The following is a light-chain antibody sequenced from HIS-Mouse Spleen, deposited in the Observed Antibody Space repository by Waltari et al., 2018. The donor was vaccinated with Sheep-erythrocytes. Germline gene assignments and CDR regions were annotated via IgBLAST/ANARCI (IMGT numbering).Light chain of an antibody. CDR2: QDS. CDR3: QAWDSSTVV. Sequence: SYELTQPPSLSVSPGQTASIPCSGDTLGDKYACWYQQKPGHSPVLVIYQDSKRPSGIPERFSGSNSGNTATLTISGTQAMDEADYYCQAWDSSTVVFGGGTKLTVL. CDR1: TLGDKY. V-gene: IGLV3-1*01. J-gene: IGLJ2*01.